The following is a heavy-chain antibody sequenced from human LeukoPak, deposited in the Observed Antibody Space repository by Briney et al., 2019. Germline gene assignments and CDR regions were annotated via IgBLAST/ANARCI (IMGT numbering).Heavy chain of an antibody. CDR1: GFTVSSNY. CDR2: ISYDGSNK. D-gene: IGHD5-12*01. CDR3: ARGNSGYDPFDP. J-gene: IGHJ5*02. V-gene: IGHV3-30-3*01. Sequence: PGGSLRLSCAASGFTVSSNYMSWVRQAPGKGLEWVAVISYDGSNKYYADSVKGRFTISRDNSKNTLYLQMNSLRAEDTAVYYCARGNSGYDPFDPWGQGTLVTVSS.